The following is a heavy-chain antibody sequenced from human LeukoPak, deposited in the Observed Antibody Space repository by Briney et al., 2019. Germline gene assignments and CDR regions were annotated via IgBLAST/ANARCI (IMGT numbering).Heavy chain of an antibody. Sequence: GGSLRLSCAASGFTFNIYAMSWVRQAPGKGLEWVSAISGSGGSTYYADSVKGRFTISRDNSKNTLYLQMNSLRAEDTAVYYCAKDRVAAGRRRGYYFDYWGQGTLVTVSS. CDR3: AKDRVAAGRRRGYYFDY. CDR2: ISGSGGST. J-gene: IGHJ4*02. D-gene: IGHD6-13*01. V-gene: IGHV3-23*01. CDR1: GFTFNIYA.